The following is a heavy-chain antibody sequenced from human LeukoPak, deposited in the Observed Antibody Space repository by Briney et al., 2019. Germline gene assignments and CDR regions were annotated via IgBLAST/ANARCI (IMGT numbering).Heavy chain of an antibody. CDR2: TYHRAKSYD. CDR1: GDSVSSKNGA. V-gene: IGHV6-1*01. J-gene: IGHJ5*01. Sequence: SHTLSLTCTISGDSVSSKNGAWNWIRQSPSRGLEWLGRTYHRAKSYDAYADYVKGQIIISLDTSKNEMALRVFYVTPEDTAVYSCARDLGTSGWYTFDFWGQGTLVTVSS. CDR3: ARDLGTSGWYTFDF. D-gene: IGHD6-19*01.